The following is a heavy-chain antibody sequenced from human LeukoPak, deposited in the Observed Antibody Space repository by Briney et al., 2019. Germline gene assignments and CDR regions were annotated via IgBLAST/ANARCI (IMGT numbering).Heavy chain of an antibody. CDR1: GGSISIYY. V-gene: IGHV4-4*07. CDR2: IYTSGST. J-gene: IGHJ6*03. Sequence: SETLSLTCTVSGGSISIYYWSWIRQPAGKGLEWIGRIYTSGSTNYNPSLKSRVTMSVDTSKNQFSLKLSSVTAADTAVYYCARGGYTGPRRRYYYYYMDVWGKGTTVTVSS. CDR3: ARGGYTGPRRRYYYYYMDV. D-gene: IGHD5-18*01.